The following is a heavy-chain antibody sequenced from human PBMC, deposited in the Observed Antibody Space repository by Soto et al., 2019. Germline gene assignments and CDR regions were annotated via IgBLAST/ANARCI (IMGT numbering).Heavy chain of an antibody. D-gene: IGHD5-12*01. CDR1: GFTFSSYG. V-gene: IGHV3-33*01. J-gene: IGHJ4*02. CDR2: IWYDGSNK. CDR3: ARDHPRGGWLQLLYYFDY. Sequence: GGSLRLSCAASGFTFSSYGMHWVRQAPGKGLEWVAVIWYDGSNKYYADSVKGRFTISRDNSKNTLYLQMNSLRAEDTAVYYCARDHPRGGWLQLLYYFDYWGQGTLVTVSS.